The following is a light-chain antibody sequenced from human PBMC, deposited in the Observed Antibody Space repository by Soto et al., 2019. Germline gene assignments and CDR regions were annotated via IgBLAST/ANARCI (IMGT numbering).Light chain of an antibody. CDR3: QQYDNLLT. CDR2: DAS. V-gene: IGKV1-33*01. Sequence: DLQMTQSPSSLSASVGDRVTITCQASQDISNYLNWYQQKPGKAPKLLMYDASNLETGVPSRFSGSGSGTDFTFTISSLQPEDIATYYCQQYDNLLTFGGGTKVEIK. CDR1: QDISNY. J-gene: IGKJ4*01.